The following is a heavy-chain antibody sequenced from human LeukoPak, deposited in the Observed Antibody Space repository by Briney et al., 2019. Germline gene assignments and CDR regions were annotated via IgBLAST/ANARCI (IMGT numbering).Heavy chain of an antibody. V-gene: IGHV4-31*03. CDR1: GGSISSGGYY. CDR3: ARGAGSYVDY. Sequence: PSETLSLTCTVSGGSISSGGYYWSWIRQHPGKGLEWIGYIYYSGSTYYNPSLKSRVTISVDTSKNQFSLKLSSVTAADTAVYYCARGAGSYVDYWGQGTLVTVSS. D-gene: IGHD1-26*01. CDR2: IYYSGST. J-gene: IGHJ4*02.